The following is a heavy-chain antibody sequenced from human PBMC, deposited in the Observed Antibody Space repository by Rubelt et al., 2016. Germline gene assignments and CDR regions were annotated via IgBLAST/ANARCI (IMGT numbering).Heavy chain of an antibody. D-gene: IGHD3-16*01. CDR3: ARGGGGA. V-gene: IGHV3-74*01. Sequence: EVQLVESGGVSVRRGGSVRLSCAASGFIFNKYWMHWVRQVPGEGLMWVSRITTEGSITNYADSVKGRFTISRDNGEKSLCRQLNSLGDEETAGEYCARGGGGAWGQGTLVTVSS. CDR2: ITTEGSIT. CDR1: GFIFNKYW. J-gene: IGHJ4*02.